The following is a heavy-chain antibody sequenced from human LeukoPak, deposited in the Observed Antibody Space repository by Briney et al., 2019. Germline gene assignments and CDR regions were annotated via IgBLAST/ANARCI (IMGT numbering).Heavy chain of an antibody. V-gene: IGHV1-69*05. D-gene: IGHD5-18*01. CDR1: GGTFSSYA. Sequence: ASVKVSCKASGGTFSSYAISWVRQAPGQGLEWMGRIIPIFGTANYAQKFQGRVTITTDESTSTAYTELSSLRSEDTAVYYCARDAVDTAMKAWGQGTLVTVSS. CDR3: ARDAVDTAMKA. J-gene: IGHJ5*02. CDR2: IIPIFGTA.